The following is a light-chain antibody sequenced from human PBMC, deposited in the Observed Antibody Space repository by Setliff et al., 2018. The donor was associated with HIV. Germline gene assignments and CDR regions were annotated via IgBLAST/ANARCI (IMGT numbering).Light chain of an antibody. CDR1: SSDVGGYNY. J-gene: IGLJ1*01. CDR2: EVT. Sequence: QSALTQPPSASGSPGQSVTISCTGTSSDVGGYNYVSWYQQHPGKAPKFMIYEVTKRPSGVPDRFSGSKSGNTASLTVSGLQAEDEADYYCAAWDDSLNGYVFGTGTKVTVL. CDR3: AAWDDSLNGYV. V-gene: IGLV2-8*01.